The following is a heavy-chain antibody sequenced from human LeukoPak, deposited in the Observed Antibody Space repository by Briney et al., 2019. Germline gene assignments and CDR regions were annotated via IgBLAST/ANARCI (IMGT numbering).Heavy chain of an antibody. CDR2: IKQDGSEK. D-gene: IGHD1-26*01. V-gene: IGHV3-7*03. CDR3: ARVWEVGGEDAFDI. CDR1: GFTFSSRDW. Sequence: GGSLRLSCVASGFTFSSRDWMTWVRQAPGKGLEWVANIKQDGSEKNYVDSVKGRFTISRDNAKNSLYLQMNSLRAEDTALYHCARVWEVGGEDAFDIWGQGTMVTVSS. J-gene: IGHJ3*02.